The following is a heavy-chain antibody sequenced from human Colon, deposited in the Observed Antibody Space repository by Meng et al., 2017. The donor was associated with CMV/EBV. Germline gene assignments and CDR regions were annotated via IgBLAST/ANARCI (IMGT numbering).Heavy chain of an antibody. V-gene: IGHV6-1*01. Sequence: SQTLSLTGAVSGDSISTNSAAWNWIRLSPTRGLEWLGRTYYGSSRSNWYNDYALSVKSRITISPDASKNQFSLHLNSVTPEDTAVYYCARVLLWFGGRQYYGMDVWGRGTTVTVSS. CDR2: TYYGSSRSNWYN. D-gene: IGHD3-10*01. J-gene: IGHJ6*02. CDR3: ARVLLWFGGRQYYGMDV. CDR1: GDSISTNSAA.